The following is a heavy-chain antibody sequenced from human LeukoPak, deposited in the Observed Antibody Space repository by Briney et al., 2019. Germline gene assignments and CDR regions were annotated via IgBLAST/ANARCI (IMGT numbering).Heavy chain of an antibody. CDR2: INPNSGGT. V-gene: IGHV1-2*02. D-gene: IGHD6-13*01. CDR3: ARDSPAAGGDFDY. CDR1: GGTFSSYA. J-gene: IGHJ4*02. Sequence: ASVKVSCKASGGTFSSYAISWVRQAPGQGLEWMGWINPNSGGTNYAQKFQGRVTMTRDTSISTAYMELSSLRSDDTAVYYCARDSPAAGGDFDYWGQGTLVTVSS.